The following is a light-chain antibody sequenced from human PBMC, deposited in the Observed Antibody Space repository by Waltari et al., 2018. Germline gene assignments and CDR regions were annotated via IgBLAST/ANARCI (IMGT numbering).Light chain of an antibody. CDR3: QQFHSLPYT. J-gene: IGKJ2*01. Sequence: DIQMTQSPSSLSASVGDRLTFTCQATQAITTSLSWFQQKPGEAPGLLIHEASTLQPGVPARFRGTGSATGFSLTITSLQLDDSATYYCQQFHSLPYTFARGTKLHIK. CDR1: QAITTS. V-gene: IGKV1-33*01. CDR2: EAS.